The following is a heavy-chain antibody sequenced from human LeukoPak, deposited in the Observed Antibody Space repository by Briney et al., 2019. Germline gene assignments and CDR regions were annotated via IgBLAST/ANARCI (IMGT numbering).Heavy chain of an antibody. J-gene: IGHJ2*01. V-gene: IGHV3-23*01. Sequence: GGSLRLSCAASGFILSSHGMSWVRQAPGKGLEWVSGTSSSGSGDNTYYADSVKGRFTISRDSSKNTLFLHMNTLRAEDTAIYYCAKDRTVGASYWYFDLWGRGTLATVSS. CDR3: AKDRTVGASYWYFDL. CDR2: TSSSGSGDNT. CDR1: GFILSSHG. D-gene: IGHD1-26*01.